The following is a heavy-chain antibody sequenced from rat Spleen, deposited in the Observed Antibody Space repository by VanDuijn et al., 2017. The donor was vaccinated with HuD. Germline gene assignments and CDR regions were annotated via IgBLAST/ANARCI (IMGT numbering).Heavy chain of an antibody. Sequence: EVQLVESGGGLVQPGRSLKLSCAASGFTFSNYGMAWVCQAPTKGLEWVATINYDGSSTYYRDSVKGRFTISRDNAKSTLYLQMDSLRSEDTATYYCARHGEYGGYGGYYFDYWGQGVMVTVSS. J-gene: IGHJ2*01. CDR2: INYDGSST. CDR1: GFTFSNYG. D-gene: IGHD1-11*01. CDR3: ARHGEYGGYGGYYFDY. V-gene: IGHV5-29*01.